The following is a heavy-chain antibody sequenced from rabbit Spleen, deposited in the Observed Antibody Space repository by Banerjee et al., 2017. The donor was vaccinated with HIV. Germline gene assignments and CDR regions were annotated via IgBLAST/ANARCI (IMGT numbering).Heavy chain of an antibody. V-gene: IGHV1S45*01. Sequence: QEQLVESGGGLVKPEGSLTLTCTASGFSFSSRYYMCWVRQAPGKGLEWIACIYVGSGGGTKYASWAKGRFTISKTSSTTVTLQMTSLTAADTATYFCARDTSSSFSSYGMDLWGQGTLVTVS. CDR2: IYVGSGGGT. CDR1: GFSFSSRYY. CDR3: ARDTSSSFSSYGMDL. J-gene: IGHJ6*01. D-gene: IGHD1-1*01.